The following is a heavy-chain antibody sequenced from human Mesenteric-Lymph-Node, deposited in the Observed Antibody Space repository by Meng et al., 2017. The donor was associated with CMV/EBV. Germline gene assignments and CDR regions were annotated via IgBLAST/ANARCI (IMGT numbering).Heavy chain of an antibody. V-gene: IGHV1-18*01. CDR3: AGGPNDILTGYYGGRFDC. Sequence: FNSYDYSWVRRAPRQRLGWVGWISDYNGNTDYKQRFQGRVTMTKDKSKSTAYVGLRNLRSDDTAEYYCAGGPNDILTGYYGGRFDCWGQGTLVTVSS. D-gene: IGHD3-9*01. J-gene: IGHJ4*02. CDR1: FNSYD. CDR2: ISDYNGNT.